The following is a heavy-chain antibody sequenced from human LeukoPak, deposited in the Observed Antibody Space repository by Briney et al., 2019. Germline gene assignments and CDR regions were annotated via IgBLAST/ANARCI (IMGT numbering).Heavy chain of an antibody. CDR1: GGTFSSYA. J-gene: IGHJ2*01. V-gene: IGHV1-69*05. D-gene: IGHD3-22*01. Sequence: ASVKASCKASGGTFSSYAISWVRQAPGQGLEWMGGIIPIFGTANYAQKFQGRVTITTDESTSTAYMELSSLGSEDTAVYYCAREAIRRPHYDSSGYFLARYFDLWGRGTLVTVSS. CDR3: AREAIRRPHYDSSGYFLARYFDL. CDR2: IIPIFGTA.